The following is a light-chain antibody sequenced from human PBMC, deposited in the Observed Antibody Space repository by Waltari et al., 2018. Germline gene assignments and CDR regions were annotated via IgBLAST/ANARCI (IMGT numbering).Light chain of an antibody. CDR2: DVS. V-gene: IGLV2-14*03. CDR1: TSDVGASNY. Sequence: QSALTQPASVSGSPGQSITISCTGTTSDVGASNYVSWYQQHPGKAPKLIIFDVSNRPSGVSNRFSGSKSGNTASLTISGLQAEDEADYYCSSYISSSTLELFGGGTSLTVL. CDR3: SSYISSSTLEL. J-gene: IGLJ2*01.